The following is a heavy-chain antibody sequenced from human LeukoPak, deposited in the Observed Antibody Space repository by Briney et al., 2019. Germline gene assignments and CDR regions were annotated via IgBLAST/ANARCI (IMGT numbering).Heavy chain of an antibody. V-gene: IGHV4-34*01. CDR1: GGSFSGYY. J-gene: IGHJ6*02. D-gene: IGHD3-10*01. CDR2: INHSGST. CDR3: ARWATMVRGASLGYYYYYYGMDV. Sequence: SETLSLTCAVYGGSFSGYYWSWIRQPPGQGLEWIGEINHSGSTNYNPSLKSRVTISVDTSKNQFSLKLSSVTAADTAVYYCARWATMVRGASLGYYYYYYGMDVWGQGTTVTVSS.